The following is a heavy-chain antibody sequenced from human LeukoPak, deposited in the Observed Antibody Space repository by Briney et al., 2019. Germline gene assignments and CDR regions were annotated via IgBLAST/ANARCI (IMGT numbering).Heavy chain of an antibody. V-gene: IGHV4-59*08. CDR1: GGSISSYY. J-gene: IGHJ5*02. CDR3: ARHSNYGSGSYYRYWFDP. Sequence: NPSETLSLTCTVSGGSISSYYWSWIRQPPGKGLEWIGYIYYSGSTNYNPSLESRVTISVDTSKNQFSLKLSSVTAADTAVYYCARHSNYGSGSYYRYWFDPWGQGTLVTVSS. CDR2: IYYSGST. D-gene: IGHD3-10*01.